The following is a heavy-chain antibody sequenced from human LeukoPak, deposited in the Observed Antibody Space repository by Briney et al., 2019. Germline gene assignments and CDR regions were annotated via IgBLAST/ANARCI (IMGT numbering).Heavy chain of an antibody. CDR3: ARGGSGYALNWFDP. J-gene: IGHJ5*02. CDR1: GGSIGSYY. D-gene: IGHD5-12*01. Sequence: SETLSLTCTVPGGSIGSYYWSWIRQPPGKGLEWIGHISYSGSTNYNPSLQSRVTISVDTSKNQFSLKLSSVTAADTAVYYCARGGSGYALNWFDPWGQGTLVTVSS. V-gene: IGHV4-59*01. CDR2: ISYSGST.